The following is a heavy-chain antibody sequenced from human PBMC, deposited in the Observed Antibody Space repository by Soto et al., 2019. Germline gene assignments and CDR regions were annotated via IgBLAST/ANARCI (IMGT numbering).Heavy chain of an antibody. V-gene: IGHV3-23*01. CDR3: AKDPPTTGTTFDY. CDR2: INKSGGCT. Sequence: EVQLLESGGGLVQPGGSLRLSCAASGFTFSSFAMSWVRQAPGKGLEWVSTINKSGGCTYYADSVKGRFTISRDNSKNMLFLQINGLRAEDTAVYYCAKDPPTTGTTFDYWGRGTLVTVSS. D-gene: IGHD1-1*01. J-gene: IGHJ4*02. CDR1: GFTFSSFA.